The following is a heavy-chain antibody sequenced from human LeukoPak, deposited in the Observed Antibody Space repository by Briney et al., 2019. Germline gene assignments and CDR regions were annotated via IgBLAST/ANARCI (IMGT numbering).Heavy chain of an antibody. CDR2: ISWNSGSI. CDR3: AKDSAAVASSFDL. V-gene: IGHV3-9*01. J-gene: IGHJ2*01. CDR1: GFTFNDYA. Sequence: PGGSLRLSCAASGFTFNDYAMHWVRQAPGKGLEWVSGISWNSGSIGYADSVKGRFTISRDNAKNSLYLQMNSLRAEDTALYYCAKDSAAVASSFDLWGRGTLVTVSS. D-gene: IGHD6-19*01.